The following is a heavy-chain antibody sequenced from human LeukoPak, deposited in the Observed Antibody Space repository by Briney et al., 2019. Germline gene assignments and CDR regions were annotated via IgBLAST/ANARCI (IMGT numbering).Heavy chain of an antibody. CDR3: ARGAMATTPFLDY. CDR1: GGSISNYY. Sequence: SETLSLTCPVSGGSISNYYYWTWIRQPPGKGLEWIGYVYYTGSTNFNPSLKSRVTMSLDTSRNQFSLKLTSLTAADTAVYYCARGAMATTPFLDYWGQGTLVTVSS. J-gene: IGHJ4*02. D-gene: IGHD5-24*01. V-gene: IGHV4-59*01. CDR2: VYYTGST.